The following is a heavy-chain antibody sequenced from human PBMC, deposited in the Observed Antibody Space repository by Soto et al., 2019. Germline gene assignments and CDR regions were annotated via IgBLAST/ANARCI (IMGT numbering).Heavy chain of an antibody. V-gene: IGHV4-59*01. CDR2: IYYSGST. Sequence: SETLSLTCAVYGGSFSGYYWSWIRQPPGKGLEWIGYIYYSGSTNYNPSLKSRVTISVDTSKNQFSLKLSSVTAADTAVYYCARGYVAGTDNWFHPSGPGTMVTVYS. CDR3: ARGYVAGTDNWFHP. CDR1: GGSFSGYY. J-gene: IGHJ5*02. D-gene: IGHD6-19*01.